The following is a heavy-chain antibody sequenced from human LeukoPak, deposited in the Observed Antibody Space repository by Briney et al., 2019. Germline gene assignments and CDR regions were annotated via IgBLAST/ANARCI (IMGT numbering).Heavy chain of an antibody. D-gene: IGHD3-3*01. CDR2: FYPEDGET. CDR3: ATALYDFWSGTVPTY. V-gene: IGHV1-24*01. J-gene: IGHJ4*02. CDR1: GYTLTELS. Sequence: ASVTVSCKVSGYTLTELSMHWVRQAPGKGLECVGGFYPEDGETIYAQKFQGRVTMTEDTSTDTAYMELSSLRSEDTAVYYCATALYDFWSGTVPTYWGQGTLVTVSS.